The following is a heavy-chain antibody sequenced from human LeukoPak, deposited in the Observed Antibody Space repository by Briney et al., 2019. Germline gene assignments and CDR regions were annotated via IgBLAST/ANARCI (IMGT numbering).Heavy chain of an antibody. Sequence: ASVTVSCESSGFTFTGNYMQWVRPAPGQGLAWMGWINPNSGGTYYAEKFQGRVSVTRDTSISTAYMELSRLRSDDTGVYYCATTAIHPYGLDVWGQGTTVTVSS. J-gene: IGHJ6*02. CDR3: ATTAIHPYGLDV. CDR1: GFTFTGNY. D-gene: IGHD4-4*01. V-gene: IGHV1-2*02. CDR2: INPNSGGT.